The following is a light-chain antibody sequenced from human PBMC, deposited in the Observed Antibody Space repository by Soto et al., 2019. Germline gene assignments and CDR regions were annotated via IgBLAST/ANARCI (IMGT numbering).Light chain of an antibody. CDR3: QQSYNTPLT. V-gene: IGKV1-39*01. CDR2: GAS. Sequence: DIQMTQSPSSLSASVGDRVTITCRAGQLISTYLNWYQLKPGKAPKLLIYGASSLQTGVPSRFSGSGSGTDFTLTISSLQPEDFATYYCQQSYNTPLTFGGGTKVDIK. CDR1: QLISTY. J-gene: IGKJ4*01.